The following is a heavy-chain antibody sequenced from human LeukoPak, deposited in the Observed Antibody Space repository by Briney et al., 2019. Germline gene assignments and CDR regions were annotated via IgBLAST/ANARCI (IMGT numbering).Heavy chain of an antibody. CDR2: ISAYNGNT. CDR3: ARMSPEWLLLGYFQH. V-gene: IGHV1-18*01. Sequence: GASVKVSCKASGYTFTSYGISWVRQAPGQGLEWMGWISAYNGNTNYAQKFQGRVTITADKSTSTAYMELSSLRSEDTAVYYCARMSPEWLLLGYFQHWGQGTLVTVSS. D-gene: IGHD3-3*01. J-gene: IGHJ1*01. CDR1: GYTFTSYG.